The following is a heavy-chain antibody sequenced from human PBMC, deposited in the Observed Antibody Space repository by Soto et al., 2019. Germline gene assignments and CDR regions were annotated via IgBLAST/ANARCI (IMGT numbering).Heavy chain of an antibody. V-gene: IGHV5-10-1*01. Sequence: GESLKISCKGSGYSFSSFWINWVRQMPGKGLEWMGRIHPRDSDTDYSPSFQGNVTISVDNSINTAYLQWSSLKASDTAMYYCARLSALDIWGQGTMVTVSS. CDR2: IHPRDSDT. CDR3: ARLSALDI. CDR1: GYSFSSFW. J-gene: IGHJ3*02.